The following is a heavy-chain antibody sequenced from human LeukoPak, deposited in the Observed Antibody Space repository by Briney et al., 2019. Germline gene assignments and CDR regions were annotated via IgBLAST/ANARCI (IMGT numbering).Heavy chain of an antibody. CDR2: ISSSGLTL. J-gene: IGHJ4*02. CDR1: GFTFSDYY. Sequence: PGGSLRLSCAASGFTFSDYYMSWIRQTPGKGLEWVSYISSSGLTLYYADSVKGRFTISRDNAKNSLYLQMNNLRAGDTAVYYCARDSYSVRSLLTGNYEAYPDYWGQGTLVTVSS. V-gene: IGHV3-11*01. CDR3: ARDSYSVRSLLTGNYEAYPDY. D-gene: IGHD3-9*01.